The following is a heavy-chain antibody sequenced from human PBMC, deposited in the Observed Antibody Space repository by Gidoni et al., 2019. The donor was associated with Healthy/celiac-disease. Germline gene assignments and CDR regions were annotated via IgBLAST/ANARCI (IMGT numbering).Heavy chain of an antibody. V-gene: IGHV4-4*07. J-gene: IGHJ6*02. CDR2: IYTSGST. CDR3: ARVGYCSSIGCIKYGMDV. CDR1: GGSISSYY. Sequence: QVQLQESGPGLVKPSETLSLTCTVPGGSISSYYWSWIRPPAGKGLEWIGRIYTSGSTNYNPALKSRVTMSVDTSKNQFSLKLSSVTAADTAVYYCARVGYCSSIGCIKYGMDVWGQGTTVTVSS. D-gene: IGHD2-2*03.